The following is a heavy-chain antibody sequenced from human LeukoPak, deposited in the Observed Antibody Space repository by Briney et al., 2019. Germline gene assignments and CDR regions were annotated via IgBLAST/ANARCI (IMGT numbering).Heavy chain of an antibody. CDR3: AREVVDYYYYMDV. D-gene: IGHD2-15*01. J-gene: IGHJ6*03. V-gene: IGHV1-46*01. CDR1: GYTFTSYY. CDR2: INPSGGST. Sequence: GASVKVSCKASGYTFTSYYMHWVRQAPGQGLEWMGIINPSGGSTSYAQKFQGRVTMTTDTSTSTAYMELRSLRSDDTAVYYCAREVVDYYYYMDVWGKGTTVTVSS.